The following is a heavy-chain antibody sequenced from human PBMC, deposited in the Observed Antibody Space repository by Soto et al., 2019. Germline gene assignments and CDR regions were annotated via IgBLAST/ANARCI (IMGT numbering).Heavy chain of an antibody. CDR2: INAGNGNT. CDR3: ARAVAVAADFDY. J-gene: IGHJ4*02. D-gene: IGHD6-19*01. CDR1: GYTFTSYA. Sequence: ASVKVSCKASGYTFTSYAMHWVRQAPGQRLEWMGWINAGNGNTKYSQKFQGRITITRDTSASTAYMELSSLRSEDTAVYYCARAVAVAADFDYWGQGTLVTVSS. V-gene: IGHV1-3*01.